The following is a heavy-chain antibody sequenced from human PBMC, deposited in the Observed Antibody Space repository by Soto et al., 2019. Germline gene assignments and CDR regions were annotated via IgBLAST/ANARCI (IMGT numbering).Heavy chain of an antibody. CDR3: AKDTGSDIVVVPAANNYYYYMDV. D-gene: IGHD2-2*01. Sequence: EVQLVESGGGLVQPGRSLRLSCAASGFTFDDYAMHWVRQAPGKGLEWVSGISWNSGSIGYADSVKGRFTISRDNAKNSLYLEMNSLRAEDTALYYWAKDTGSDIVVVPAANNYYYYMDVWGKGTTVTVSS. J-gene: IGHJ6*03. V-gene: IGHV3-9*01. CDR2: ISWNSGSI. CDR1: GFTFDDYA.